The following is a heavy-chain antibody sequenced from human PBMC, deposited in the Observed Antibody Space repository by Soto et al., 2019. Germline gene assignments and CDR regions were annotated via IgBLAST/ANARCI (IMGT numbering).Heavy chain of an antibody. Sequence: GGSLRLSCAASGFTFSSYDMHWVRQATGKGLEWVSAIGTAGDTYYPGSVKGRFTISRENAKNSLYLQMNSLRAGDTAVYYCARAGGYTVNYDAFDIWGQGTMVTVSS. J-gene: IGHJ3*02. CDR2: IGTAGDT. CDR1: GFTFSSYD. D-gene: IGHD4-17*01. V-gene: IGHV3-13*01. CDR3: ARAGGYTVNYDAFDI.